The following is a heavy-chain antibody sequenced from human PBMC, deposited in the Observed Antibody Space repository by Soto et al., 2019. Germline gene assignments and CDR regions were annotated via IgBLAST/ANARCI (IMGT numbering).Heavy chain of an antibody. CDR3: ATIVGANDY. V-gene: IGHV4-4*07. D-gene: IGHD1-26*01. CDR2: IYSSGSA. Sequence: TSETLSLTCTVSGGSIYTYSWTWIRQPAGKGLEWIGHIYSSGSANYNPSLKSRVSMSVDTSKNQFSLKLNSVTAADTAVYYCATIVGANDYWGQGNLVTVSS. CDR1: GGSIYTYS. J-gene: IGHJ4*02.